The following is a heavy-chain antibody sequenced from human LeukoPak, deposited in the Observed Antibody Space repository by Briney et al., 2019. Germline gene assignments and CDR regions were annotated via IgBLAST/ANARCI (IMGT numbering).Heavy chain of an antibody. CDR1: GFSLSTSGVG. CDR2: IYWDDDK. Sequence: SGPTLVKPTQTLTLTCTFSGFSLSTSGVGVGWIRQPPGKALEWLALIYWDDDKRYSPSLRSRLTITKDTSKNQVVLTMTNMDPVDTATYYSAHRETVTYFDYWGQGTLVTVSS. CDR3: AHRETVTYFDY. V-gene: IGHV2-5*02. D-gene: IGHD4-17*01. J-gene: IGHJ4*02.